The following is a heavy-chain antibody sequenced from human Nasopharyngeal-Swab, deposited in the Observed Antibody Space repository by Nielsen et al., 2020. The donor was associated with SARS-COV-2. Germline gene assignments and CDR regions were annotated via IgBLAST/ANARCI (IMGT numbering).Heavy chain of an antibody. CDR1: GGSISSGSYY. J-gene: IGHJ4*02. CDR2: IYTSGST. CDR3: ARDHAMIIDY. Sequence: SETPSLTCTVSGGSISSGSYYWSWIRQPAGKGLEWIGRIYTSGSTNYNPSLKSRVTISVDTSKNQFSLKLSSVTAADTAVYYCARDHAMIIDYWGQGTLVTVSS. D-gene: IGHD3-22*01. V-gene: IGHV4-61*02.